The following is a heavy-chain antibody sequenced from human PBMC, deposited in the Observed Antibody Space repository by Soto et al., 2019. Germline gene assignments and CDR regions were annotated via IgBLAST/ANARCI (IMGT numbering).Heavy chain of an antibody. D-gene: IGHD3-10*01. Sequence: PSETLSLTCAVYGGSFSGYYWSWIRQPPGKGLEWIGEINHSGSTNYNPSLKSRVTISVDTSKNQFSLKLSSVTAADTAVYYCARGRYGSGSYYHRFNWFDPWGQGTLVTVS. CDR1: GGSFSGYY. CDR3: ARGRYGSGSYYHRFNWFDP. CDR2: INHSGST. V-gene: IGHV4-34*01. J-gene: IGHJ5*02.